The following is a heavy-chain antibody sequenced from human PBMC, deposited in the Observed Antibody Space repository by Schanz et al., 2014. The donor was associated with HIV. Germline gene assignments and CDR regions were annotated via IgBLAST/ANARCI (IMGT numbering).Heavy chain of an antibody. CDR2: ISGYNGNT. J-gene: IGHJ5*02. D-gene: IGHD5-12*01. Sequence: QVQLLQPGAELKKPGASVKVSCKASGYTFINYGISWVRQAPGQGLEWMGWISGYNGNTNYAQKIQGRVTMTRDTSINTAYMEFSRLRSDDTAVYYCTRSRYELHWLDLWGQGTLVTVSS. CDR1: GYTFINYG. CDR3: TRSRYELHWLDL. V-gene: IGHV1-18*01.